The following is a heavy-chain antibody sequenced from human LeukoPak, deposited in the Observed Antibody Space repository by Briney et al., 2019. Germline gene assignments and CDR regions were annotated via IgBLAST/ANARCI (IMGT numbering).Heavy chain of an antibody. D-gene: IGHD6-19*01. CDR2: IYYSGST. V-gene: IGHV4-39*01. J-gene: IGHJ4*02. CDR3: ASPTAVAGTFDY. CDR1: CGSISSSSYY. Sequence: SETLSLTCTVSCGSISSSSYYWGRIRQPPGKGLEWVGSIYYSGSTYYNPSLKSRVTISVDTSKNQFSLKLSSVTAADTAVSYCASPTAVAGTFDYWGQGTLVTVSS.